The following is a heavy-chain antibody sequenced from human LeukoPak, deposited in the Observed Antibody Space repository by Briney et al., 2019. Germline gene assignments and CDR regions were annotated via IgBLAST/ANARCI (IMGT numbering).Heavy chain of an antibody. CDR1: GFTFSSHT. Sequence: GGSLRLSCAASGFTFSSHTMNWVRQAPGKGLEWVSYIGTSSDSVYYADSVKGRFTISRDNAKNSLYLQMNSLRDEDTAVYYCARSFDSWGQGTLVTVSS. CDR3: ARSFDS. V-gene: IGHV3-48*02. CDR2: IGTSSDSV. J-gene: IGHJ4*02.